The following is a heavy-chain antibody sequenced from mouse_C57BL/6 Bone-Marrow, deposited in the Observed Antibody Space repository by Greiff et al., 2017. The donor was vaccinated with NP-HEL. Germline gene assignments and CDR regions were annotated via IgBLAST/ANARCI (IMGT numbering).Heavy chain of an antibody. V-gene: IGHV5-6*01. D-gene: IGHD1-1*01. Sequence: EVQVVESGGDLVKPGGSLKLSCAASGFTFSSYGMSWVRQTPDKRLEWVATISSGGSYTYYPDSVKGRFTISRDNAKNTLYLQMSSLKSEDTAMYYCARPPITTVVANAMDYWGQGTSVTVSS. J-gene: IGHJ4*01. CDR2: ISSGGSYT. CDR3: ARPPITTVVANAMDY. CDR1: GFTFSSYG.